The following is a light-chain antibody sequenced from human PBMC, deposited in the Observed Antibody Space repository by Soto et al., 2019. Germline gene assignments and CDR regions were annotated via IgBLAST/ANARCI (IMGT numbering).Light chain of an antibody. V-gene: IGKV3-20*01. J-gene: IGKJ2*01. CDR2: GAS. Sequence: EIVLTQSPGTLSLSPGERATLSCRASQSVSSSYLAWYQQKPGQAPRLLIYGASSRATGIPDRFSGSGSGTDLTLTISRPEPEDFAVYYCQQYGSSPRVYTFGQGTKLEIK. CDR3: QQYGSSPRVYT. CDR1: QSVSSSY.